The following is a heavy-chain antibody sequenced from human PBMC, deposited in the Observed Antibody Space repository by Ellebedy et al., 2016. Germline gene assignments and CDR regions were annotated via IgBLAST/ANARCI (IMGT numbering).Heavy chain of an antibody. J-gene: IGHJ4*02. CDR2: IYYSGST. D-gene: IGHD1-1*01. Sequence: SETLSLTCTVPGGSIRSYFWSWIRQSPEKRLEWIGYIYYSGSTNYNPSLKNRVTMSVDLSRNQFSLNLRSVTTADTAVYYCARADIQLFDYWGQGAPVTVSS. CDR3: ARADIQLFDY. V-gene: IGHV4-59*01. CDR1: GGSIRSYF.